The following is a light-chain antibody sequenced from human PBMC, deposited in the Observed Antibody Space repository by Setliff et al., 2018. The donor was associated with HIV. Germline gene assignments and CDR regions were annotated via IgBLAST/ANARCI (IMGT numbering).Light chain of an antibody. CDR3: SSFAGRLQV. J-gene: IGLJ1*01. V-gene: IGLV2-11*01. Sequence: QSALTQPRSVSGSPGQSVTIPCTGTSSDVGSYNFVTWYQQHPGKVPKLIIYDVTRRPSGVPDRFSGSRSGNTASLTISGLQAEDEADYYCSSFAGRLQVFGTGTRAPS. CDR2: DVT. CDR1: SSDVGSYNF.